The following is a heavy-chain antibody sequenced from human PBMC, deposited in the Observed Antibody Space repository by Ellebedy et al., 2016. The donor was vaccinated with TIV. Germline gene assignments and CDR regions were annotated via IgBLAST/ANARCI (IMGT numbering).Heavy chain of an antibody. CDR3: TRVKLGDRADYRLDY. D-gene: IGHD4/OR15-4a*01. V-gene: IGHV4-61*01. Sequence: SETLSLTXTVSGDSFSSDTSYWSWIRQSAGKGLEWIGYIYYTGDTYYNPSLKSRVTMSVDTSKNQFSLKVSSVTAADTAVYYCTRVKLGDRADYRLDYWGPGTQVTVSS. CDR2: IYYTGDT. CDR1: GDSFSSDTSY. J-gene: IGHJ4*02.